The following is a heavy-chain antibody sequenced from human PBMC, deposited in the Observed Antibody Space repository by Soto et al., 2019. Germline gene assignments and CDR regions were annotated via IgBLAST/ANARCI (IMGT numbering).Heavy chain of an antibody. J-gene: IGHJ4*02. CDR1: GYTFTSYA. V-gene: IGHV1-3*01. Sequence: QVQLVQSGAEVKKPGASVKVSCKASGYTFTSYAMHWVRQAPGQRLEWMGWINAGNGNTKHSQKFPGRVTITRDTSASTAYMELRSLRSADTAVYYCARSSGYYLIDYWGQGTLVTVSS. CDR2: INAGNGNT. CDR3: ARSSGYYLIDY. D-gene: IGHD3-22*01.